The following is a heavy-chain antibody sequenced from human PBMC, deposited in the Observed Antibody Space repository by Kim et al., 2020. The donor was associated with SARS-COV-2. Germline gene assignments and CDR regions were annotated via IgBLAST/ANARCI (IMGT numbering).Heavy chain of an antibody. J-gene: IGHJ5*02. CDR3: ASLAIGIAAASRSWFDP. Sequence: LKSRVTISVDTSKNQVSLKLSSVTAADTAVYYCASLAIGIAAASRSWFDPWGQGTLVTVSS. D-gene: IGHD6-13*01. V-gene: IGHV4-39*01.